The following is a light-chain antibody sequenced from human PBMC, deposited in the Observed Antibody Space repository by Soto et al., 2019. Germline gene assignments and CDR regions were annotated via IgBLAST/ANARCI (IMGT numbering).Light chain of an antibody. CDR1: SSDVGGYNY. V-gene: IGLV2-14*01. CDR2: DVS. J-gene: IGLJ2*01. CDR3: SSYTSSSTLV. Sequence: QSALTQPASVSGSPGQSITISCTGTSSDVGGYNYVSWYQQHPGKARKLMIYDVSYRPSGVSNRFSGSKSGNTASLTISGLQAEDEADYYCSSYTSSSTLVFGGGTKLTVL.